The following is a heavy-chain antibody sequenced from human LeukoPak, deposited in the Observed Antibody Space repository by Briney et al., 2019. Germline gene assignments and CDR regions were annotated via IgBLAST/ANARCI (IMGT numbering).Heavy chain of an antibody. CDR2: INPNSGGT. CDR1: GYTFTGYY. J-gene: IGHJ4*02. CDR3: ARDWNDGSYYFDY. D-gene: IGHD1-1*01. Sequence: GASVKVSCKASGYTFTGYYMHWVRQAPGQGLEWMGWINPNSGGTNYAQKFQGRVTMTRDTSISTAYMELRSLRSDDTAVYYCARDWNDGSYYFDYWGQGTLVTVSS. V-gene: IGHV1-2*02.